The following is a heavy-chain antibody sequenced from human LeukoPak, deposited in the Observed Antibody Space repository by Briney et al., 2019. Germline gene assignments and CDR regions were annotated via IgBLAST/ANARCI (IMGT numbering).Heavy chain of an antibody. D-gene: IGHD6-19*01. Sequence: HPGGSLRLSCAASGFTFSTYGLHWVRQAPGKGLEWVAFIQYDGSEKYYADSVRGRFTISRDNSRNTLYLQMNSLRPEDAAVYYCAKDVVGQQWLENYWGQGTLVTVSS. J-gene: IGHJ4*02. CDR1: GFTFSTYG. CDR2: IQYDGSEK. V-gene: IGHV3-30*02. CDR3: AKDVVGQQWLENY.